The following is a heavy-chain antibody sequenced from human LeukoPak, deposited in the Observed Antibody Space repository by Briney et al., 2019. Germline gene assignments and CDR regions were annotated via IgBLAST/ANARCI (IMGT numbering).Heavy chain of an antibody. D-gene: IGHD6-13*01. V-gene: IGHV1-2*04. CDR2: INPNSGGT. Sequence: ASVKVSCKASGYTFTCYYMHWVRQAPGQGLEWMGWINPNSGGTNYAQKFQGWVTMTRDTSISTAYMELSRLRSDDTAVYYCATSSTPSSWRGYYYYYYGMDVWGQGTTVTVSS. CDR1: GYTFTCYY. J-gene: IGHJ6*02. CDR3: ATSSTPSSWRGYYYYYYGMDV.